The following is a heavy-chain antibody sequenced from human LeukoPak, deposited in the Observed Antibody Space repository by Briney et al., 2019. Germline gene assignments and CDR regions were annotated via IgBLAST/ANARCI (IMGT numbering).Heavy chain of an antibody. CDR1: GLTFSSSW. CDR2: INPDGNKK. J-gene: IGHJ4*02. CDR3: ARDLAYSRLDY. V-gene: IGHV3-7*01. Sequence: GGSLRLSCAVSGLTFSSSWMDWVRQAPGKGLEWVASINPDGNKKYSADSVKGRFTISRDNAENSLYLQMNSLRVEATAFYYCARDLAYSRLDYWGQGMLVTVSS. D-gene: IGHD5-18*01.